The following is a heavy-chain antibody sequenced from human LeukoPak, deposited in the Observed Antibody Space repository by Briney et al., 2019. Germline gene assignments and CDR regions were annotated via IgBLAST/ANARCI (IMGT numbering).Heavy chain of an antibody. Sequence: GSLRLSCAASGFTFSTYWMSWVRQAPGKGLEWIGEINHSGSTNYNPSLKSRVTISIDTSKNQFSLKLSSVTAADTAVYYCATSRTGGSGHIDYWGQGTLVTVSS. CDR2: INHSGST. CDR3: ATSRTGGSGHIDY. CDR1: GFTFSTYW. J-gene: IGHJ4*02. V-gene: IGHV4-34*08. D-gene: IGHD3-10*01.